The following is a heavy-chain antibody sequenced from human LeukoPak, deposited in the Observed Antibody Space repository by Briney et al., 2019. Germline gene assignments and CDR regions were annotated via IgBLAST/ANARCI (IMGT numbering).Heavy chain of an antibody. Sequence: ASVNVSCKASGYSFTANHFHWVRQAPGQGLEWMGLINPNSGDTNYAQKFRGRVTMTSDTSITTAYMELTRLTSDDTAVYYCARENWRYDYWGQGTLVTVSS. CDR1: GYSFTANH. CDR2: INPNSGDT. D-gene: IGHD1-1*01. J-gene: IGHJ4*02. V-gene: IGHV1-2*02. CDR3: ARENWRYDY.